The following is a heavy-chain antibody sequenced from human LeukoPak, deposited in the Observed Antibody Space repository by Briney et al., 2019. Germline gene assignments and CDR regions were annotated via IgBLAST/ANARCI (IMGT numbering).Heavy chain of an antibody. J-gene: IGHJ4*02. CDR2: VSPIRGIA. CDR1: RGTFTTYA. V-gene: IGHV1-69*04. D-gene: IGHD2-15*01. CDR3: VRDGSGGSCYDY. Sequence: SVGVSSTASRGTFTTYAINWVRQTPGHGREWIGRVSPIRGIANYAQKFQGRVTITADKSTTAAYTERSSVRSEETALYFSVRDGSGGSCYDYWGQGTLVTVSS.